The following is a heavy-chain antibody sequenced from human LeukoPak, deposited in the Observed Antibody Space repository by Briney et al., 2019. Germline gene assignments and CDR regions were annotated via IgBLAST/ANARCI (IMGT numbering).Heavy chain of an antibody. V-gene: IGHV4-38-2*02. J-gene: IGHJ3*02. D-gene: IGHD3/OR15-3a*01. Sequence: SETLSLTCTVSGYSISSGYYWGWIRQPPGKGLEWIGTIYHSGSTYYNPSLKSRVTISVDTSKNQFSLRLSSVTAADTAVYYCARDLEDYDAFDIWGQGTMVTVSS. CDR1: GYSISSGYY. CDR2: IYHSGST. CDR3: ARDLEDYDAFDI.